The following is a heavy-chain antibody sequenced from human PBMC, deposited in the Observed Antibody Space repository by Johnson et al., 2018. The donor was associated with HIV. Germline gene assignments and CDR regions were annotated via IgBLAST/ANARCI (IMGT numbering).Heavy chain of an antibody. Sequence: QVQLVESGGGVVQPGGSLKLSCAASGFSLSSFGMHWVRQAPDKGLEWVAFIRYDGTNKYYVESVRGRFTISRDNSKNMLDLQMNSLTTEDTAIDYCAKGSGWYSAFDIWGQGTMVTVSS. D-gene: IGHD6-19*01. J-gene: IGHJ3*02. CDR3: AKGSGWYSAFDI. CDR2: IRYDGTNK. CDR1: GFSLSSFG. V-gene: IGHV3-30*02.